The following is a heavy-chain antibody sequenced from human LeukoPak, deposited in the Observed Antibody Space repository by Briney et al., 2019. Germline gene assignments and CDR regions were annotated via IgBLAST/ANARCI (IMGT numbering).Heavy chain of an antibody. CDR2: IYYSGST. D-gene: IGHD3-10*01. J-gene: IGHJ3*02. CDR3: ASDITMVRGVPSHDAFDI. CDR1: GGSISSSSYY. Sequence: ETLSLTCTVSGGSISSSSYYWGWIRQPPGKGLEWIGSIYYSGSTYYNPSLKSRVTISVDTSKNQFSLKLSSVTAADTAVYYCASDITMVRGVPSHDAFDIWGQGTMVTVSS. V-gene: IGHV4-39*01.